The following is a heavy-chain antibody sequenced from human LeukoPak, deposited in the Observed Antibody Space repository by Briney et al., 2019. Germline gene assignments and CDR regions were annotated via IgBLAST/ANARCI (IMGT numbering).Heavy chain of an antibody. CDR3: ARGGKAAAEQFDY. CDR1: GGTFSSYA. Sequence: SVKVSCKASGGTFSSYAISWVRQAPGQGLEWMGGNIPMFVTADYAQKFQGRVTITADESTNTAYMEVSSLRSEDTAMYYCARGGKAAAEQFDYWGQGTLVTVSS. CDR2: NIPMFVTA. V-gene: IGHV1-69*01. D-gene: IGHD3-10*01. J-gene: IGHJ4*02.